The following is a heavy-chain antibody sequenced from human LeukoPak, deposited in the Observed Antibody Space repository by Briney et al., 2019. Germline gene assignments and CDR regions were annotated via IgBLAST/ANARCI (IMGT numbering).Heavy chain of an antibody. J-gene: IGHJ6*02. CDR3: ARGGAHGMDV. CDR1: GFTFSDYY. V-gene: IGHV3-11*01. D-gene: IGHD1-26*01. CDR2: ISGVASDI. Sequence: GGSLRLSCAASGFTFSDYYMTWIRQAPGKGLEWVSYISGVASDIHYADSVKGRFTISRDNAKNSVYLQVNSLRAEDTAVYYCARGGAHGMDVWGQGTTVTVSS.